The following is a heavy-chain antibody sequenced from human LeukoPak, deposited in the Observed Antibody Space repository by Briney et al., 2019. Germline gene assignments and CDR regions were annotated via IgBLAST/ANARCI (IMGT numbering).Heavy chain of an antibody. CDR3: TKDATGNRFGSHYYYMDV. Sequence: SETLSLTCTVSGGSINDYYWSWIRQPPGKGLEWIAYLSYIGGNNYNPSLQSRVTISSDASRNQISLKLSSVTAADTAVYYCTKDATGNRFGSHYYYMDVWGKGTTVTVSS. J-gene: IGHJ6*03. D-gene: IGHD5-18*01. CDR2: LSYIGGN. V-gene: IGHV4-59*01. CDR1: GGSINDYY.